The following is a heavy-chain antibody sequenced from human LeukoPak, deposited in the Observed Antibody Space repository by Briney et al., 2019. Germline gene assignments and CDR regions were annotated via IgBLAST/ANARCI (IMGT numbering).Heavy chain of an antibody. J-gene: IGHJ5*01. CDR2: LSDNGGSP. D-gene: IGHD2-21*01. CDR3: AKDPETYSSRWFDS. CDR1: GFTFSNYA. V-gene: IGHV3-23*01. Sequence: GGSLRLSCAASGFTFSNYAMSWVRQAPGKGLECVSSLSDNGGSPYYADSVKGRFTISRDNSKNTLYLHMNSLRAEDTAVYYCAKDPETYSSRWFDSWGQGTLVTVSS.